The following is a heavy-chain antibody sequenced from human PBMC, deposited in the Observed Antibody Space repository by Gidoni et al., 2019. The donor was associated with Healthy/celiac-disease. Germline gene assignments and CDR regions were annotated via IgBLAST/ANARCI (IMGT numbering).Heavy chain of an antibody. V-gene: IGHV4-59*01. J-gene: IGHJ4*02. Sequence: QVPLQESGPGLVKPSETLSLTCAVSGGSISSYYWSWIRQPPGKGLEWIGYIYYSGSTNYNPSLKSLVTISVDTSKNQFSLKLSSVTAADTAVYYCARDRLGGYWGQGTLVTVSS. CDR2: IYYSGST. D-gene: IGHD2-15*01. CDR1: GGSISSYY. CDR3: ARDRLGGY.